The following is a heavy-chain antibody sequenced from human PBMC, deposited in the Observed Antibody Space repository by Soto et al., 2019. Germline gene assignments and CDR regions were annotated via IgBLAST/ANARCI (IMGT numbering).Heavy chain of an antibody. V-gene: IGHV3-73*02. J-gene: IGHJ4*02. D-gene: IGHD4-17*01. CDR2: IRSKANNYAT. Sequence: EVQLVESGGGLVQPGGSLKLSCAASGFTFSGSAMHWVRQASGKGLEWVGRIRSKANNYATAYAASVKGRFTISRDDSKNTVYLQMNSLKTEDTAVYYCTPFYGDYGDYWGQGTLVTVSS. CDR3: TPFYGDYGDY. CDR1: GFTFSGSA.